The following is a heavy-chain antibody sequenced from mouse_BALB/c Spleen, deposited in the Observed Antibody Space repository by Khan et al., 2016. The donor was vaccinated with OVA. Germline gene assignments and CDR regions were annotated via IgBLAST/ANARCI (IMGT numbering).Heavy chain of an antibody. CDR1: GYTFTSYW. CDR3: AREEALCHFDH. D-gene: IGHD3-2*02. J-gene: IGHJ2*01. CDR2: IYPGTDNS. V-gene: IGHV1-76*01. Sequence: QVQLKESGAELVRPGASVKLSCKTSGYTFTSYWIHWVKQRSGQGLEWIARIYPGTDNSYYNEKFKDKATLTADKSSSTAYMQLSSLKSEDSDVYVCAREEALCHFDHWGQGTTLTVSS.